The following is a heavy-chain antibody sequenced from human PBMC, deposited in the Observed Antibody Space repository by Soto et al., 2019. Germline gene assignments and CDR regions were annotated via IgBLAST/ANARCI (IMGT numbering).Heavy chain of an antibody. V-gene: IGHV1-3*01. CDR3: ASQWLVRWYFDL. D-gene: IGHD6-19*01. CDR2: INAGNGNT. Sequence: ASVKVSCKASGYTFTSYAMHWVRQAPGQRLEWMGWINAGNGNTKYSQKFQGRVTITRDTSASTAYMELSSLRSEDTAVYYCASQWLVRWYFDLWGRGTLVTVSS. J-gene: IGHJ2*01. CDR1: GYTFTSYA.